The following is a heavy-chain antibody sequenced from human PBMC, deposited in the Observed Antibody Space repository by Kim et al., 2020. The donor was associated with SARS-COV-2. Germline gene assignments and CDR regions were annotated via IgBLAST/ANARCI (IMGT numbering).Heavy chain of an antibody. CDR3: ARALDAFDI. J-gene: IGHJ3*02. CDR2: INTNTGNP. Sequence: GSVKVSCKASGYIFSIYAMNWVRQAPGQGLEWMGWINTNTGNPTYAQGFTGRFVFSLDTSVSTAYLQISSLKAEDTAVYYCARALDAFDIWGQGTMVTVSS. CDR1: GYIFSIYA. V-gene: IGHV7-4-1*02.